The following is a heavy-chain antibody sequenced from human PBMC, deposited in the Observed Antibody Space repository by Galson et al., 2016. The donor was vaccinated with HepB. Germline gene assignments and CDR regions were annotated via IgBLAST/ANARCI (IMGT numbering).Heavy chain of an antibody. CDR2: FHHSGYT. V-gene: IGHV4-4*02. J-gene: IGHJ4*02. CDR3: VRNGVFGDHTAHSFDY. D-gene: IGHD4-17*01. Sequence: TLSLTCAVSGGSISDDYWWSWIRQAPAKGLEWIGEFHHSGYTNYNPSLQSRVSISVDKSKNQFSLELTSVTAADTALYYCVRNGVFGDHTAHSFDYWGRGTLVTVSS. CDR1: GGSISDDYW.